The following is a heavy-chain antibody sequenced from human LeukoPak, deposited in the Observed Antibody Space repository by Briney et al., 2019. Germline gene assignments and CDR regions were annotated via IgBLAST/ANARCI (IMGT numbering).Heavy chain of an antibody. CDR1: GGSISSSSYY. Sequence: PSETLSLTCTVSGGSISSSSYYLGWIRQPPGKGLEWIGYIYYSGSTNYNPSLKSRVTISVDTSKNQFSLKLSSVTAADTAVYYCASGDFWSGYSDYWGQGTLVTVSS. V-gene: IGHV4-61*05. CDR2: IYYSGST. D-gene: IGHD3-3*01. J-gene: IGHJ4*02. CDR3: ASGDFWSGYSDY.